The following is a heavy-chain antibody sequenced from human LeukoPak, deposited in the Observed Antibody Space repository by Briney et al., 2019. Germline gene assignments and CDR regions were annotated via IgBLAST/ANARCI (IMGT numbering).Heavy chain of an antibody. CDR2: ISSSSSYI. CDR1: GFTFSSYS. Sequence: GGSLRLSCAASGFTFSSYSMNWVRQAPGKGLEWVSSISSSSSYIYYADSVKGRFTISRDNAKNSLYLQMNSLRAEDTAVYYCARDRSGYDYLVDYWGQRTLVTVSS. J-gene: IGHJ4*02. CDR3: ARDRSGYDYLVDY. D-gene: IGHD5-12*01. V-gene: IGHV3-21*01.